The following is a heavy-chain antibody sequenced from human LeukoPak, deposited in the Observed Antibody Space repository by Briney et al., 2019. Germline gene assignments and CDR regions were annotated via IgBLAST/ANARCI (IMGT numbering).Heavy chain of an antibody. CDR1: GYIFTSFY. Sequence: ASVKVSFKASGYIFTSFYMHWVRQAPGQGLEWMGIINPSGGSTSYSQKFQGRVTMARDTSTSTVFMELRSLRSEDTAVYYCARDRDYYGSGSYGPFDYWGQGTLVTVSS. D-gene: IGHD3-10*01. J-gene: IGHJ4*02. V-gene: IGHV1-46*01. CDR3: ARDRDYYGSGSYGPFDY. CDR2: INPSGGST.